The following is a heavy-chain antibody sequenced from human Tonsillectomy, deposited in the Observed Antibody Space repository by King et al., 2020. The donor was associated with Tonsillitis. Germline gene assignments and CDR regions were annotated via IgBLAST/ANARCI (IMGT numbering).Heavy chain of an antibody. CDR1: GGSISSGGYY. V-gene: IGHV4-31*03. CDR2: IYYSGST. CDR3: AGYRRENYDILTGYSRIDWFDP. D-gene: IGHD3-9*01. Sequence: QLQESGPGLVKPSQTLSLTCTVSGGSISSGGYYWSWIRQHPGKGLEWIGYIYYSGSTYYNPSLKSRVTISVDTSKNQFSLKLSSVTAADTAVYYCAGYRRENYDILTGYSRIDWFDPWGQGTLVTVSS. J-gene: IGHJ5*02.